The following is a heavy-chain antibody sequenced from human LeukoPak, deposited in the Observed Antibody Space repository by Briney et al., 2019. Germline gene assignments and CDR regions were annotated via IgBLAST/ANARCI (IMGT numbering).Heavy chain of an antibody. CDR1: GFTFSSYW. V-gene: IGHV3-48*04. CDR3: VRVGQFDF. Sequence: GGSLRLSCAASGFTFSSYWMSWVRQAPGKGLEWVSYISERGNTIYNADSVKGRFTISRDNAKNSLYLQMNSLRAEDTAVYYCVRVGQFDFWGQGTLVTVSS. CDR2: ISERGNTI. J-gene: IGHJ4*02.